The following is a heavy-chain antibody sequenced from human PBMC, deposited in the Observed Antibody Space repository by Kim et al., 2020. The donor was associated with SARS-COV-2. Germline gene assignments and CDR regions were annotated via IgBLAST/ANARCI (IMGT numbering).Heavy chain of an antibody. CDR2: INHSGST. D-gene: IGHD6-25*01. CDR3: ARGPGYIDDY. CDR1: GGSFSGYY. Sequence: SETLSLTCAVYGGSFSGYYWSWIRQPPGKGLEWIGEINHSGSTNYNPSLKSRVTISVDTSKNQFSLKLSSVTAADTAVYYCARGPGYIDDYWGQGTLVTVSS. J-gene: IGHJ4*02. V-gene: IGHV4-34*01.